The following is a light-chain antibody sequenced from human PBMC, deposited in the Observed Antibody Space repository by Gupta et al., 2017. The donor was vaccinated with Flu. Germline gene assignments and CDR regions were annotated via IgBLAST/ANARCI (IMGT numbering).Light chain of an antibody. J-gene: IGKJ2*03. Sequence: DIQLTQSPSFMSASVGDRVTITCRASQRISNYLNWYQQKPGKAPKFLIYAASSLQSGVPSRFSGSGSGTEFTLTINSLQPEDFATYHCQQTYSTPYSFGQGT. CDR1: QRISNY. CDR2: AAS. V-gene: IGKV1-39*01. CDR3: QQTYSTPYS.